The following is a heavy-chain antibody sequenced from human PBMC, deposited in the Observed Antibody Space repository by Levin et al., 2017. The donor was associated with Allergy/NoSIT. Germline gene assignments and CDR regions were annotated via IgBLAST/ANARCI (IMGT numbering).Heavy chain of an antibody. CDR2: IYYSGST. D-gene: IGHD6-19*01. V-gene: IGHV4-59*01. CDR3: ARGTGQWTPNVAL. Sequence: SAPLSLPFPVSGGSIRSYYWSWIRQPPGPCLAFIGYIYYSGSTNYNPSLKSRVTISVDTSKNQFSLKLSSVTAADTAVYYCARGTGQWTPNVALWGQGTLVTVSS. J-gene: IGHJ4*02. CDR1: GGSIRSYY.